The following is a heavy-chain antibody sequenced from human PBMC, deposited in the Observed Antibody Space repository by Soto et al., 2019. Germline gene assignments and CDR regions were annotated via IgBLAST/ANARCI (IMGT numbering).Heavy chain of an antibody. V-gene: IGHV4-4*02. CDR1: SGSISSSNW. CDR2: IYHSGST. J-gene: IGHJ3*02. CDR3: ARSAHCGGDCYSGGDAFDI. Sequence: SLTCAVSSGSISSSNWWSWVRQPPGKGLEWIGEIYHSGSTNYNPSLKSRVTISVDKSKNQFSLKLSSVTAADTAVYYCARSAHCGGDCYSGGDAFDIWGQGTMVTVSS. D-gene: IGHD2-21*01.